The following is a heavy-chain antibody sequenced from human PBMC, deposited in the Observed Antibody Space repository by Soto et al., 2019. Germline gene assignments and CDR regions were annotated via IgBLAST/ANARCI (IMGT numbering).Heavy chain of an antibody. V-gene: IGHV3-74*01. Sequence: GGSLRLSCAASGVTFSTYWMHWVRQAPGKGLVWVSRSNSDGRSTDHADSVKGRFTISRDNAKNTLYLQMNSLRVEDTAVYYCARETSSWSLDYWGQGMLVTVSS. CDR3: ARETSSWSLDY. J-gene: IGHJ4*02. D-gene: IGHD6-13*01. CDR1: GVTFSTYW. CDR2: SNSDGRST.